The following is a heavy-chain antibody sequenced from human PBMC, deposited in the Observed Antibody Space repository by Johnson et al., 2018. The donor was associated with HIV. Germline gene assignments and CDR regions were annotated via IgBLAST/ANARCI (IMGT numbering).Heavy chain of an antibody. CDR1: GFTFDDYA. J-gene: IGHJ3*02. CDR3: ARDQAGTTDDAFDI. V-gene: IGHV3-9*01. D-gene: IGHD1-7*01. Sequence: VQLVESGGGLVKPGGSLRLSCAPSGFTFDDYAMHWVRQAPGKGLEWVSGISWNSDNIAYADSVWGRFTIARDNAKNSLHLQMNSLRAEDTAFYYCARDQAGTTDDAFDIWGQGTMVTVSS. CDR2: ISWNSDNI.